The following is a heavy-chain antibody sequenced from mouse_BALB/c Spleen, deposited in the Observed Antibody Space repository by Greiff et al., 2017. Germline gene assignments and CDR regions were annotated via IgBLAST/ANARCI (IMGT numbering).Heavy chain of an antibody. CDR3: ARHHGSSLYYAMDY. D-gene: IGHD1-1*01. V-gene: IGHV5-12-2*01. Sequence: EVQLQQSGGGLVQPGGSLKLSCAASGFTFSSYTMSWVRQTPEKRLEWVAYISNGGGSTYYPDTVKGRFTISRDNAKNTLYLQMSSLKSEDTAMYYCARHHGSSLYYAMDYWGQGTSVTVSS. CDR2: ISNGGGST. CDR1: GFTFSSYT. J-gene: IGHJ4*01.